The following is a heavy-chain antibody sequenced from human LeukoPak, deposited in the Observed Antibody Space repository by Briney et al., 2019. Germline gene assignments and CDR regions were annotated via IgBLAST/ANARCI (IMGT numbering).Heavy chain of an antibody. Sequence: ASVKVSCKASGYTFTSYGIGWVRQAPGQGLEWMGWISAYNGNTNYAQKLQGRVTMTRDTSTSTAYMELRSLRSDDTAVYYCARPSISYSSSAPFDYWGQGTLVTVSS. CDR3: ARPSISYSSSAPFDY. V-gene: IGHV1-18*01. J-gene: IGHJ4*01. CDR1: GYTFTSYG. D-gene: IGHD6-6*01. CDR2: ISAYNGNT.